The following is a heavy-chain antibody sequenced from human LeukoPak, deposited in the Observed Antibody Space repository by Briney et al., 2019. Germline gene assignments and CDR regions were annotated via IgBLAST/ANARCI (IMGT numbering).Heavy chain of an antibody. J-gene: IGHJ4*02. V-gene: IGHV4-34*01. CDR2: INPSGST. D-gene: IGHD6-13*01. CDR1: GGSFSSYY. CDR3: ARVSQLETEIDY. Sequence: SETLSLTCAVYGGSFSSYYWSWIRQPPGKGLEWIGEINPSGSTNYNPSLKSRVTISVDTSKNQFSLKLSSVTAADTAVYYCARVSQLETEIDYWGQGTLVTVSS.